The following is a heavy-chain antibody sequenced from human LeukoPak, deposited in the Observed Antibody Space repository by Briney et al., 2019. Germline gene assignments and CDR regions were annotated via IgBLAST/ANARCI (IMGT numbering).Heavy chain of an antibody. CDR3: AREVTIFGVVIFDY. Sequence: PSETLSLTCTVSGGSISSGGYYWSWIRQPPGKGLEWIGYIYHSGSTYYNPSLKSRVTISVDRSKNQFSLKLSSVTAADTAVYYCAREVTIFGVVIFDYWGQGTLVTVSS. V-gene: IGHV4-30-2*01. J-gene: IGHJ4*02. D-gene: IGHD3-3*01. CDR1: GGSISSGGYY. CDR2: IYHSGST.